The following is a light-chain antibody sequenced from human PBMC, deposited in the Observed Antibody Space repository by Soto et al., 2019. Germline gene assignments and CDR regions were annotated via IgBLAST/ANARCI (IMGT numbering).Light chain of an antibody. CDR2: DAS. CDR1: QSVSSY. V-gene: IGKV3-11*01. CDR3: QQRSNWPPLT. J-gene: IGKJ5*01. Sequence: EIIVKQYPATLSLSPGERATLSCRASQSVSSYLAWYQRKPGQAPRLLIYDASNRATGIPARFSGSGAGTDFTLTISSLQPEDFAVYYCQQRSNWPPLTFGQGTQLDIK.